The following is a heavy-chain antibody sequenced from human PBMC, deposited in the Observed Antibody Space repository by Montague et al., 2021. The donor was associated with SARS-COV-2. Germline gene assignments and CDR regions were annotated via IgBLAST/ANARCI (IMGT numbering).Heavy chain of an antibody. CDR3: ARDRFDFGAGRQGTIDF. V-gene: IGHV4-4*07. CDR2: MHFTGKT. D-gene: IGHD3-10*01. Sequence: SETLSFTCSVSGDSITNHYWSWIRQPAGKGLKWIGRMHFTGKTNFSPFFSSRLTMSADTSKNQFSLKLTSVTAADTAIYFCARDRFDFGAGRQGTIDFWGQGTLVTVSS. CDR1: GDSITNHY. J-gene: IGHJ4*02.